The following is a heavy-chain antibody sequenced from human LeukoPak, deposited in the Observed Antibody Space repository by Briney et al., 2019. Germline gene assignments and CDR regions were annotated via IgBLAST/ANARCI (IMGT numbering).Heavy chain of an antibody. D-gene: IGHD4-17*01. CDR1: GFTFSNYA. J-gene: IGHJ3*02. CDR3: AKDWSYYGDYGYAFDI. Sequence: GGSLRLSCAASGFTFSNYAMHWVRQAPGKGLEWVAIISYHGSNKYYSDSMKGRFTISRDNSKNTLYLQMNSLKTEDTAVYYCAKDWSYYGDYGYAFDIWGQGTMVTVSS. CDR2: ISYHGSNK. V-gene: IGHV3-30*18.